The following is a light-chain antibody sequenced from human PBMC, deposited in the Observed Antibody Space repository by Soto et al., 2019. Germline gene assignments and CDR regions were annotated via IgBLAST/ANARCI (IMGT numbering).Light chain of an antibody. CDR2: RDN. CDR3: QSYDDGRGDYV. J-gene: IGLJ1*01. CDR1: SSNIGAGYA. Sequence: QSVLTQPPSVSGAPGQRGTISCTWSSSNIGAGYAVHWYQQLPGAAPRLLIFRDNNRPSGVPDRFSGSKSGTSGSLAITGLQVEDEADYYCQSYDDGRGDYVFGTGTKLTVL. V-gene: IGLV1-40*01.